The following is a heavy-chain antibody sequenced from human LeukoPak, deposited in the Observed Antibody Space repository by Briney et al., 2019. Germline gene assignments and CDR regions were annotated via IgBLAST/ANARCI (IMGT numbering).Heavy chain of an antibody. V-gene: IGHV3-7*01. D-gene: IGHD2-2*01. Sequence: GGSLRLSCEASGFTFSSYWMTWVRQAPGKGLEWVANIKQDGSEKYYVDSVKSRFTISRDNAKNSLYLQMSSLRAEDTAIYYCGYCSSTKCPFDYWGQGTLVTVSS. CDR3: GYCSSTKCPFDY. CDR1: GFTFSSYW. J-gene: IGHJ4*02. CDR2: IKQDGSEK.